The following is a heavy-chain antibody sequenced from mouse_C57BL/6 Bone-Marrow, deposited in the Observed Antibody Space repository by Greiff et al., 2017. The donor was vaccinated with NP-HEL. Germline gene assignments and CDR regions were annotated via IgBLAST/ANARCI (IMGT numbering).Heavy chain of an antibody. CDR2: IYPGDGDT. D-gene: IGHD1-1*01. J-gene: IGHJ4*01. CDR1: GYAFSSSW. V-gene: IGHV1-82*01. CDR3: ARNYYGSSYYYAMDY. Sequence: VQVVESGPELVKPGASVKISCKASGYAFSSSWMNWVKQRPGKGLEWIGRIYPGDGDTNYNGKFKGKATLTADKSSSTAYMQLSSLTSEDSAVYFCARNYYGSSYYYAMDYWGQGTSVTVSS.